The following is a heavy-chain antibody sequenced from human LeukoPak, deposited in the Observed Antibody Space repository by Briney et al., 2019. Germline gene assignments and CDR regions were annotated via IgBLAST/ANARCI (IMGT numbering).Heavy chain of an antibody. CDR1: GGSFSGYY. CDR3: ARGRGGADIVVVVAAHYFDY. Sequence: SETLSLTCAVYGGSFSGYYWSWIRQPPGKGLEWIGEINHSGSTNYNPSLKGRVTISVDTSKNQFSLKLSSVTAADTAVYYCARGRGGADIVVVVAAHYFDYWGQGTLVTVSS. D-gene: IGHD2-15*01. CDR2: INHSGST. J-gene: IGHJ4*02. V-gene: IGHV4-34*01.